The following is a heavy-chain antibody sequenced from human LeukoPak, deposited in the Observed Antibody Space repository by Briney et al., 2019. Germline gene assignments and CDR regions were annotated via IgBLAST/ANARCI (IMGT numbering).Heavy chain of an antibody. CDR1: GYIFTDYY. J-gene: IGHJ3*02. V-gene: IGHV1-2*02. Sequence: ASVKVSCKASGYIFTDYYIHWVRQAPGQGPEWMGWINPKSGDTHFAQNFQGRVTMTRDTSISTAYMELSRLRSDDTAIYYCARFTPNSSTWYGNAFDIWGQGTRITVSS. CDR2: INPKSGDT. D-gene: IGHD6-13*01. CDR3: ARFTPNSSTWYGNAFDI.